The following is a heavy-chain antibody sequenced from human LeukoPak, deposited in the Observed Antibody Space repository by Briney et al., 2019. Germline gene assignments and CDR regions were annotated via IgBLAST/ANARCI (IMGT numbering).Heavy chain of an antibody. Sequence: SVKVSCKASGGTFSSYAISWVRQAPGQGLEWMGGIIPIFGTANYAQKFQGRVTITTDESTSTAYMELSSLRSEDTAVYYCARGLDIVVVPAHRDYYYMDVWGKGTTVTVSS. CDR2: IIPIFGTA. V-gene: IGHV1-69*05. J-gene: IGHJ6*03. CDR1: GGTFSSYA. CDR3: ARGLDIVVVPAHRDYYYMDV. D-gene: IGHD2-2*03.